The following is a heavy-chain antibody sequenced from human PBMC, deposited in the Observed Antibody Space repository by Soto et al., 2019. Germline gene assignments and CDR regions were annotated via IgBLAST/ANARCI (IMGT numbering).Heavy chain of an antibody. Sequence: WGSLRLSCAASGFTFSVYAMHWVRQAPGKGLDWVALVSYDGNNHYYADSVKGRFTISRDNSKNALYLQMNSLRAEDTAVYYCARGYSTSYLWPPDSWGQGTLVTVSS. CDR3: ARGYSTSYLWPPDS. V-gene: IGHV3-30-3*01. D-gene: IGHD6-6*01. CDR1: GFTFSVYA. J-gene: IGHJ5*01. CDR2: VSYDGNNH.